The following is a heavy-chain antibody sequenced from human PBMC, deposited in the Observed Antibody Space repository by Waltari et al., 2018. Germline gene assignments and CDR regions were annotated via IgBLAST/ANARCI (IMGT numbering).Heavy chain of an antibody. CDR3: ARVNSGSYHDAFDI. D-gene: IGHD1-26*01. Sequence: EVQLVESGGGLVQPGGSLRLSCAASGFTVSRNYMSWAREAAGKGVEWVSVSYSGGSTYYAEYGKGRFTISRDNAKNTLYLQMNRLRAEDTDVYYCARVNSGSYHDAFDIWGQGTMVTVSS. CDR2: SYSGGST. J-gene: IGHJ3*02. CDR1: GFTVSRNY. V-gene: IGHV3-66*02.